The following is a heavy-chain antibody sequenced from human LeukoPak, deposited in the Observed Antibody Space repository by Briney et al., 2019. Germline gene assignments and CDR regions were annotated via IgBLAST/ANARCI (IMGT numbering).Heavy chain of an antibody. CDR3: ARAGGSSGWFDY. D-gene: IGHD6-19*01. J-gene: IGHJ4*02. V-gene: IGHV3-23*01. CDR1: GFTFSSYA. CDR2: ISASGGST. Sequence: GGSLRLSRAASGFTFSSYAMSWVRQAPGKGLEWVSAISASGGSTYYADSVKGRFTISRDNSKNTLYLQMNSLRAEDTAVYYCARAGGSSGWFDYWGQGTLVTVSS.